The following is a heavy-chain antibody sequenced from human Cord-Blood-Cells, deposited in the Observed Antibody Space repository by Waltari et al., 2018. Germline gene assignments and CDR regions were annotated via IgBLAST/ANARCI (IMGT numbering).Heavy chain of an antibody. CDR2: FEPEDGKT. CDR3: ATGPRTPWANDAFDI. CDR1: GYTLTELS. J-gene: IGHJ3*02. V-gene: IGHV1-24*01. D-gene: IGHD7-27*01. Sequence: QVQLVQSGAEVKKPGASVKVSCKVSGYTLTELSMHWVRQAPGKGLEWMGGFEPEDGKTIYAQKFQGRVTMTEDTSTDTAYMELSSLRSEDTAVYYCATGPRTPWANDAFDIWGQGTMVTVSS.